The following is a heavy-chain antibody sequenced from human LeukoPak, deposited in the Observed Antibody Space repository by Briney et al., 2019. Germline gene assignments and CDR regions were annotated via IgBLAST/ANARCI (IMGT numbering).Heavy chain of an antibody. Sequence: SETLSLTCTVSGGSISGYYWSWSRQPPGKGLEWIAYVYYSGSTDYNPSLKSRVTISVDTSKNQFSLKLSSVTAADTAVYYCARVAKISEQSNYYGSGSYYMDVWGKGTTVTVSS. CDR1: GGSISGYY. V-gene: IGHV4-59*01. D-gene: IGHD3-10*01. J-gene: IGHJ6*03. CDR2: VYYSGST. CDR3: ARVAKISEQSNYYGSGSYYMDV.